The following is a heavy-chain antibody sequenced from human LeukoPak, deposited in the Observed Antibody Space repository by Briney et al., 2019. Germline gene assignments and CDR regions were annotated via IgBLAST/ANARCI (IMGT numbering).Heavy chain of an antibody. Sequence: SETLSLTCAVSGGSLNGYRWNWIRQPPGKGLEWIGEINYSGSTNYNPSLKSRVTISVDRSKNQFSLKLTSVTAADTAVYYCARGRGCSSITSYPDSWGQGTLVTVSS. V-gene: IGHV4-34*01. CDR1: GGSLNGYR. J-gene: IGHJ4*02. CDR3: ARGRGCSSITSYPDS. D-gene: IGHD2-2*01. CDR2: INYSGST.